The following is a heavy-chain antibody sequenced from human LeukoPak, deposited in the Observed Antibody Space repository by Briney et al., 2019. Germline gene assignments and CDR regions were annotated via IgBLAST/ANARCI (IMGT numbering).Heavy chain of an antibody. J-gene: IGHJ3*02. V-gene: IGHV4-39*01. CDR3: AKLVGARAFDI. D-gene: IGHD1-26*01. Sequence: PSETLSLTCTVSGGSISSSSYYWGWIRQPPGTGLEWIGSIYYSGSTYYNPSLKSRVTISVDTSKNQFSLTLSSVTAADTAMYYCAKLVGARAFDIWGQGTMVTVSS. CDR1: GGSISSSSYY. CDR2: IYYSGST.